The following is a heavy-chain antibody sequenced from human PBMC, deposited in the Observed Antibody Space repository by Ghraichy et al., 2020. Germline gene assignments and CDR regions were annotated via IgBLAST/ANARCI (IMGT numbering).Heavy chain of an antibody. CDR1: GFTLSSYG. CDR3: VKDLGELLSLYLDK. CDR2: ITSNGGTT. Sequence: GGSLRLSCSVSGFTLSSYGMHWVRQAPGKGLEYVSCITSNGGTTCYADSVKGRFSISRDNSKNSLYLQMSSLRVEDTAMYYCVKDLGELLSLYLDKWGQGALVSVSS. J-gene: IGHJ4*02. V-gene: IGHV3-64D*06. D-gene: IGHD3-10*01.